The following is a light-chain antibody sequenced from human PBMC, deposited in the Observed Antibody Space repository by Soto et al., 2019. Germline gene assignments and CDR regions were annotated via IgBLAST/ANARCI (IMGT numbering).Light chain of an antibody. CDR3: LQNFNFPWT. J-gene: IGKJ1*01. Sequence: AIHRTPSRSSLSASVDERVTIPCRASQGITDDLGWYQQKPGKAPKLLIYAASSLQSGVPSRFSGSGSGTDFTLTISSLQPEDFATYYCLQNFNFPWTFGHGTKAAIK. CDR1: QGITDD. CDR2: AAS. V-gene: IGKV1-6*01.